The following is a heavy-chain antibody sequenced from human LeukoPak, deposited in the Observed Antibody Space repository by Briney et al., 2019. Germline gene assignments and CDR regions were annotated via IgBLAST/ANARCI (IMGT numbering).Heavy chain of an antibody. V-gene: IGHV1-3*04. CDR1: GYTFTNYA. CDR2: INTGNGNT. CDR3: ARDVGTTAFYYYYYMDV. J-gene: IGHJ6*03. Sequence: ASVKVSCKASGYTFTNYAMHWVRQAPGQRLEWMGWINTGNGNTKYSQEFQGRVTITRDTSANTAYMELRSLRSDDTAVYYCARDVGTTAFYYYYYMDVWGKGTTVTVSS. D-gene: IGHD4-17*01.